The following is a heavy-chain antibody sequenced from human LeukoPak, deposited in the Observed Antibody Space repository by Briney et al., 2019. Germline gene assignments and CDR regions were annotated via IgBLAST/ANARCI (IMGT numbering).Heavy chain of an antibody. V-gene: IGHV3-7*03. D-gene: IGHD3-16*01. CDR3: ARGGGLDV. CDR2: INHNGNVN. CDR1: GFTFSSYW. Sequence: GGSLRLSCAASGFTFSSYWMNWARQAPGKGREWVGSINHNGNVNYYVDSVQGRFTISRDNAKNSRYLQMSNLRAEDTAVYFCARGGGLDVWGQEATVTVSS. J-gene: IGHJ6*02.